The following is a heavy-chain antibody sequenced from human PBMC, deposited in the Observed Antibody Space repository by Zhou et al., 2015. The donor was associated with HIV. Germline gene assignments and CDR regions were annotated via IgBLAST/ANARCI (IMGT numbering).Heavy chain of an antibody. Sequence: EVQLVESGGGLVKPGGSLRLSCAASGFTFSNAWMSWVRQAPGKGLEWVSAISGSGGSTYYADSVKGRFTISRDNSKNTLYLQMNSLRAEDTAVYYCARDQSGYNYGSYYFDYWAREPWSPSPQ. V-gene: IGHV3-23*04. D-gene: IGHD5-18*01. CDR3: ARDQSGYNYGSYYFDY. CDR1: GFTFSNAW. J-gene: IGHJ4*02. CDR2: ISGSGGST.